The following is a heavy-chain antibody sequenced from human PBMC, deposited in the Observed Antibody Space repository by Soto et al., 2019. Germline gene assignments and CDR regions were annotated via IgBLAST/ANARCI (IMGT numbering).Heavy chain of an antibody. V-gene: IGHV1-18*01. CDR3: ASDWLGIDY. CDR1: GYTFTSYG. J-gene: IGHJ4*02. Sequence: QVQLVQSGAEVKKPGASVKVSCKASGYTFTSYGISWVRQAPGQGLEWMGWINPYNGNTNYAQKLQGRVTMTTDTSTNTAYMELRSRRSDDTAVYYCASDWLGIDYWGQGTLVTVSS. CDR2: INPYNGNT. D-gene: IGHD3-10*01.